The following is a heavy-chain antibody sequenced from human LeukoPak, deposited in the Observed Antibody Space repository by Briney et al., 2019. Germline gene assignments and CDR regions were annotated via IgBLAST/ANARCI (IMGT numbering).Heavy chain of an antibody. CDR1: GYTFTGYY. V-gene: IGHV1-2*02. J-gene: IGHJ4*02. Sequence: ASVKVSCKASGYTFTGYYMHWVRQAPGQGLEWMGWINPNSGGTNYAQKFQGRVTMTRDTSISTAYMELSRLRSDDTAVYYCARDGGYSYGVNFDYWGQGTLVTVSS. D-gene: IGHD5-18*01. CDR3: ARDGGYSYGVNFDY. CDR2: INPNSGGT.